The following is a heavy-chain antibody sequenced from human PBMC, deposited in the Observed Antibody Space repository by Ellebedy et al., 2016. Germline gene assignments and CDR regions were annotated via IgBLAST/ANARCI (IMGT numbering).Heavy chain of an antibody. Sequence: GESLKISCAASGFTFSDYYMSWIRQAPGKGLEWVSYISSSGTTIYYADSVKGRFTLSRDNAKYSLHLQMNTLRADDTAVYYCARWRGPDYVWGSYRWYYFDYWGQGTLVTVSS. J-gene: IGHJ4*02. CDR3: ARWRGPDYVWGSYRWYYFDY. CDR1: GFTFSDYY. D-gene: IGHD3-16*02. CDR2: ISSSGTTI. V-gene: IGHV3-11*01.